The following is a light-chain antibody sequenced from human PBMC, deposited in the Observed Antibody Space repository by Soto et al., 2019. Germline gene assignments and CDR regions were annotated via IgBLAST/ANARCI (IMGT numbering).Light chain of an antibody. CDR3: NSYTGSSTYV. CDR2: EVS. Sequence: QSVLTQPPSVSGSPGQSVAISCTGTSSDVGSYNRVSWYQQPPGAAPKLMIYEVSNRPSGVPDRFSGSKSGNTASLTISGLQAEDEADYYCNSYTGSSTYVFRTGTQLTVL. CDR1: SSDVGSYNR. V-gene: IGLV2-18*02. J-gene: IGLJ1*01.